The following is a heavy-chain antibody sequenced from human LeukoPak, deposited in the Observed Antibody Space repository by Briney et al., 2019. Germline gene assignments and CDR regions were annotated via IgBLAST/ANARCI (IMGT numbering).Heavy chain of an antibody. D-gene: IGHD7-27*01. CDR2: MSYEGSKK. J-gene: IGHJ4*02. CDR1: GFTFSSYG. Sequence: AGGSLRLSCAASGFTFSSYGMHWVRQAPGKGLGWVAVMSYEGSKKYYADSVKGQFTISRDNSKNTLYLQMTSLRAEDTAVYYCAKDRKVSRDGENWGVFDYWGQGTLVTVSS. CDR3: AKDRKVSRDGENWGVFDY. V-gene: IGHV3-30*18.